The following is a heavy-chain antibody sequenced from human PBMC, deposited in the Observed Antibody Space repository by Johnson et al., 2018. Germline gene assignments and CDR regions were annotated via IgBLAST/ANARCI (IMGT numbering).Heavy chain of an antibody. V-gene: IGHV3-9*01. CDR3: AKADNHDYGDTHAFDI. Sequence: WAQRLSCAASRFTFGDYAMHWVRQAPGKGLEWVSGISWNSGNLGYADSVKGRFTISRDNSKNALYLQMNSLRAEDTALYYCAKADNHDYGDTHAFDIWGQGTMV. CDR1: RFTFGDYA. D-gene: IGHD4-17*01. J-gene: IGHJ3*02. CDR2: ISWNSGNL.